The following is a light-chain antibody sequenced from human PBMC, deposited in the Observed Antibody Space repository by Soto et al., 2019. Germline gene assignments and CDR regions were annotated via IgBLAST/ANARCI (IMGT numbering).Light chain of an antibody. J-gene: IGKJ1*01. CDR2: GTS. V-gene: IGKV3-15*01. Sequence: EMVMTQSPATLSVSPGETATLSCRASQSVGTNLVWYQHKPGQAPRLLIYGTSTRATGIPARFRGSGSGTEFTHQIGRWKQKAFEFCSFRQCDQGWTFAKGTKGEIK. CDR1: QSVGTN. CDR3: RQCDQGWT.